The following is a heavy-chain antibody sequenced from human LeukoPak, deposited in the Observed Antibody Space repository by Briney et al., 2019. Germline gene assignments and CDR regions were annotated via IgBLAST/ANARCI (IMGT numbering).Heavy chain of an antibody. CDR1: GGFISNY. D-gene: IGHD4-23*01. J-gene: IGHJ4*02. Sequence: SETLSLTCTVSGGFISNYWSWIRQPAGKGLEWIGRIHTSGNTLYNPSLRSRVTMSVDTPQNRFSLMLTSATAADTAVYYCARGPPHGGTYFDSWGQGTLVTVSS. CDR3: ARGPPHGGTYFDS. CDR2: IHTSGNT. V-gene: IGHV4-4*07.